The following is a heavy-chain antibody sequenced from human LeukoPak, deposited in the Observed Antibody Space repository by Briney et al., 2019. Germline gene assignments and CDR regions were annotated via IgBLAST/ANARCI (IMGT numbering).Heavy chain of an antibody. CDR3: ARDHPSIGGSDV. Sequence: ASVKVSCKASGYTFTSYGISWVRQAPGQGLEWMGWISAYNGNTNYAQKLQGRVTMTTDKSTSTAYMELSSLRSEDTAVYYCARDHPSIGGSDVWGQGTLVTVSS. J-gene: IGHJ4*02. D-gene: IGHD3-10*01. CDR2: ISAYNGNT. CDR1: GYTFTSYG. V-gene: IGHV1-18*01.